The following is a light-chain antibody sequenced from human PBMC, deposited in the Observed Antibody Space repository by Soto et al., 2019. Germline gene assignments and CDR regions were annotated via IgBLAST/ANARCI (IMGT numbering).Light chain of an antibody. CDR1: QTISSL. CDR2: KAS. Sequence: DIQMTQSPSTLSASVGDRVTITCRASQTISSLLAWYQQKPGRAPTLLIYKASTLESGVPSRFSGSGSGTEFTLTISSLQPDEFATYYCQQYNSYPLTFGQGTRLESK. CDR3: QQYNSYPLT. J-gene: IGKJ5*01. V-gene: IGKV1-5*03.